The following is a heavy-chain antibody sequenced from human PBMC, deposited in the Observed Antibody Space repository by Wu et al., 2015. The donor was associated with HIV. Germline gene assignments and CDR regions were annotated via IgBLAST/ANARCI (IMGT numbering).Heavy chain of an antibody. CDR2: INPSTSHT. CDR3: ARGRVIHLGVVVVPAAKDYYYMDV. Sequence: QVQLVQSGAEVKKPGASVKVSCKASGYTLTTSDLHWVRQASGQGLEWMGWINPSTSHTTYAQNFQGRVTMTRNISINTAYMELNSLRSEDTAVYYCARGRVIHLGVVVVPAAKDYYYMDVWGKGTTVTVSS. V-gene: IGHV1-8*01. CDR1: GYTLTTSD. D-gene: IGHD2-2*01. J-gene: IGHJ6*03.